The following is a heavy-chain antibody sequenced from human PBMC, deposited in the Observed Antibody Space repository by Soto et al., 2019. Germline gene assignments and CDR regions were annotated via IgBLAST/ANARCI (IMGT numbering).Heavy chain of an antibody. D-gene: IGHD2-15*01. CDR2: ISSSGSTI. J-gene: IGHJ6*03. CDR1: GFTFSDYY. Sequence: GVSLRLSCAASGFTFSDYYMSWIRKAPGKGLEWVSYISSSGSTIYYADSVKGRFTISRDNAKNSLYLQMNSLRAEDTAVYYCARGVADDYYYYMDVWGKGTTVTVSS. CDR3: ARGVADDYYYYMDV. V-gene: IGHV3-11*01.